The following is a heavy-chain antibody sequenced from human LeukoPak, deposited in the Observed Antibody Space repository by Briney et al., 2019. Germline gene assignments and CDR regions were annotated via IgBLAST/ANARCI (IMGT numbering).Heavy chain of an antibody. CDR1: GGSISSGGYY. V-gene: IGHV4-31*03. J-gene: IGHJ3*02. D-gene: IGHD3-22*01. CDR2: IYYSGST. CDR3: AREQNYYDSSGYRNAFDI. Sequence: PSQTLSLTCTVSGGSISSGGYYWSRIRQHPGKGLEWIGYIYYSGSTYYNPSLKSRVTISVDTSKNQFSLKLSSVTAADTAVYYCAREQNYYDSSGYRNAFDIWGQGTMVTVSS.